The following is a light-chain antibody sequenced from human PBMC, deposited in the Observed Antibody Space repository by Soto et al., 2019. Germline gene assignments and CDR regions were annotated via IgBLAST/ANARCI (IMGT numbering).Light chain of an antibody. J-gene: IGKJ1*01. CDR2: DAS. CDR1: EDVANY. V-gene: IGKV1-5*01. Sequence: QTTQSSYTLSAAVGDTVIIPFRASEDVANYLAWHQQKPGRAPMLLISDASDLKSGVPSRFSGSGSGSDFTLIISNLQPDDSATYYCQQYKSWWTFGQGTKVDNK. CDR3: QQYKSWWT.